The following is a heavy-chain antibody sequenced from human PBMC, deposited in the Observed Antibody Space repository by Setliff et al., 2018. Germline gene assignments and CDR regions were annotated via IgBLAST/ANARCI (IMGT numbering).Heavy chain of an antibody. CDR2: IYHRGRT. V-gene: IGHV4-38-2*01. J-gene: IGHJ3*01. Sequence: PSETLSLTCDVSGASISSGHYWGWIRQPPGKGLEWIATIYHRGRTYYNPSLDSRVTISLDTSKNHFSLRLRSVTAADTAVYYCASPRRDDLDSPFDAFDLWGQGTKVTVSS. CDR1: GASISSGHY. CDR3: ASPRRDDLDSPFDAFDL. D-gene: IGHD3-3*01.